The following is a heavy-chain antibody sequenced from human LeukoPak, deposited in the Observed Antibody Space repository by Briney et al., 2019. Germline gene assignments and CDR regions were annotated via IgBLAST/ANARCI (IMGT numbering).Heavy chain of an antibody. V-gene: IGHV1-69*04. D-gene: IGHD1-26*01. J-gene: IGHJ5*02. CDR1: GGTFSSYA. CDR2: IIPIFGIA. Sequence: ASVKVSCKASGGTFSSYAISWVRQAPGQGLEWMGRIIPIFGIANYAQKFQGRVTITADKSTSTAYMELSSLRSEDTAVYYCARLGAYSGSYQTYNWFDPWGQGTPVTVSS. CDR3: ARLGAYSGSYQTYNWFDP.